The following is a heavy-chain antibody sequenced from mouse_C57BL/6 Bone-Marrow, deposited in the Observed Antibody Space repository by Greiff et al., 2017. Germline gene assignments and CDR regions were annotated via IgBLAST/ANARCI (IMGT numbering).Heavy chain of an antibody. D-gene: IGHD1-2*01. CDR1: GYTFTDYY. CDR3: ANHYYGLDY. CDR2: INPYNGGT. Sequence: VQLQQSGPVLVKPGASVKMSCKASGYTFTDYYMNWVKQSHGKSLEWIGVINPYNGGTSYNQKFKGKATLTVDKSSSTAYMELNSLTSEDSAVYYCANHYYGLDYWGQGTTLTASS. V-gene: IGHV1-19*01. J-gene: IGHJ2*01.